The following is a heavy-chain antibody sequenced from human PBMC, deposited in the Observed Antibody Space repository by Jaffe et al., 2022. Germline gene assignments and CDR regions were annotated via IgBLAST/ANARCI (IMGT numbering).Heavy chain of an antibody. CDR1: GGSISSSSYY. Sequence: QLQLQESGPGLVKPSETLSLTCTVSGGSISSSSYYWGWIRQPPGKGLEWIGSIYYSGSTYYNPSLKSRVTISVDTSKNQFSLKLSSVTAADTAVYYCARLAGWNGDYVGGYYMDVWGKGTTVTVSS. CDR2: IYYSGST. J-gene: IGHJ6*03. V-gene: IGHV4-39*01. D-gene: IGHD4-17*01. CDR3: ARLAGWNGDYVGGYYMDV.